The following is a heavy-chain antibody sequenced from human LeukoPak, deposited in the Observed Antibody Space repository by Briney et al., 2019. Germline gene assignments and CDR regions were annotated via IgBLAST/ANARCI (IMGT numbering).Heavy chain of an antibody. CDR3: ARDYCSSTSCYAQYSSSSPDY. Sequence: PGGSLRLSCAASGFTFSSYWMHWVRQAPGKGLVWVSRINSDGSSTSYADSVKGRFTSSRDNAKNTLYLQMNSLRAEDTAVYYCARDYCSSTSCYAQYSSSSPDYWGQGTLVTVSS. V-gene: IGHV3-74*01. J-gene: IGHJ4*02. CDR1: GFTFSSYW. D-gene: IGHD2-2*01. CDR2: INSDGSST.